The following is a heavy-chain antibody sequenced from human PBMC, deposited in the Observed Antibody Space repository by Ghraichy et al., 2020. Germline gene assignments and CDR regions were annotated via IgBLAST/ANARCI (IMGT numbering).Heavy chain of an antibody. CDR2: IIPIFGTA. V-gene: IGHV1-69*13. CDR3: ALSLLRDFDFDY. J-gene: IGHJ4*02. CDR1: GGTFSSYA. Sequence: SVKVSCKASGGTFSSYAISWVRQAPGQGLEWMGGIIPIFGTANYAQKFQGRVTITADESTSTAYMELSSLRSEDTAVYYCALSLLRDFDFDYWGQGTLVTVSS. D-gene: IGHD3-9*01.